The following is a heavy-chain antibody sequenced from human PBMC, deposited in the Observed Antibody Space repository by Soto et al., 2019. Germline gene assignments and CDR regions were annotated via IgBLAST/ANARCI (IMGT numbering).Heavy chain of an antibody. CDR2: IYYSGST. CDR1: GGXSSSGGYY. J-gene: IGHJ6*02. Sequence: SETLXLTCTVSGGXSSSGGYYWSXIRQHPGKGLEWIGYIYYSGSTYYNPSLKSRVTISVDTSKNQFSLKLSSVTAADTAVYYCARYYSGYDFGYYYGMEVWGQGTTVTVSS. D-gene: IGHD5-12*01. V-gene: IGHV4-31*03. CDR3: ARYYSGYDFGYYYGMEV.